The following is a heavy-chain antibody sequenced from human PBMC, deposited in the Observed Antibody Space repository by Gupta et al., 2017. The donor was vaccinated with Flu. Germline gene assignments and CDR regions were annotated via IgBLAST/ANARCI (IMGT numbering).Heavy chain of an antibody. V-gene: IGHV3-30-3*01. D-gene: IGHD4-17*01. J-gene: IGHJ4*02. CDR3: AGYGDFAS. Sequence: QEQLVESGGGVVQPGRDLRLSCAASGFSFSSYAMYWVRQAPGKGLEWVAVISYDGGSIDYADSVKGRFTISRDNSKNTLYLQMNSLRADDTAVYYCAGYGDFASWGQGALVTVSS. CDR1: GFSFSSYA. CDR2: ISYDGGSI.